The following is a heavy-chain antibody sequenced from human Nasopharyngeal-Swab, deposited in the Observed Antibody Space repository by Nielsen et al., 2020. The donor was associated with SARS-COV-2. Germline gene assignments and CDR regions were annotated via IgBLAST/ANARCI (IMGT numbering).Heavy chain of an antibody. Sequence: GESLKISCAVSGFIFSNSAMCWVRQPPWKGLEWVSGISISGGTTYYADSVKGRFTISRDNSKNTVYLQMNSLRVEDTAVYYCAKEEVPNDYWGQGTLVTVSS. CDR1: GFIFSNSA. CDR3: AKEEVPNDY. J-gene: IGHJ4*02. D-gene: IGHD4/OR15-4a*01. CDR2: ISISGGTT. V-gene: IGHV3-23*01.